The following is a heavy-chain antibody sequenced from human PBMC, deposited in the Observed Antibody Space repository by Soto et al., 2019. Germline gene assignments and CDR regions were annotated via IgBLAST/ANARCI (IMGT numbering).Heavy chain of an antibody. CDR1: GGSISSDY. V-gene: IGHV4-59*01. Sequence: PSETLSLTCTVSGGSISSDYWSWIRQPPGKGLEWIGYIYYSGSTNYNPSLKSRVTISVDTSKNQFSLKLSSVTAADTAVYYCARGSFRFGELSWFDPWGQGTQVTVSS. CDR3: ARGSFRFGELSWFDP. J-gene: IGHJ5*02. D-gene: IGHD3-10*01. CDR2: IYYSGST.